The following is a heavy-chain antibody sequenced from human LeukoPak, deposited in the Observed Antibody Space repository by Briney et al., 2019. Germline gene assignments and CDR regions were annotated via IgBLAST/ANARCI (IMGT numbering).Heavy chain of an antibody. CDR2: IYYSGST. J-gene: IGHJ4*02. CDR1: GGSISSYY. V-gene: IGHV4-59*01. D-gene: IGHD6-13*01. CDR3: ARVTRGSWYS. Sequence: SETLSLTCTVSGGSISSYYWSWIRQPPGKGLEWIGYIYYSGSTNYNPSLKGRVTISVDTSKNQFSLKLSSVTAADTAVYYCARVTRGSWYSWGQGTLVTVSS.